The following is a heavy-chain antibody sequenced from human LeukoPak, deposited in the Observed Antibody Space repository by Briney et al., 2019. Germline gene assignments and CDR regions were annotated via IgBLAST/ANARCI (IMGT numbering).Heavy chain of an antibody. CDR2: ISAYNGNT. Sequence: WASVKVSCTASGYTFTNYGISWVRQAPGQGLEWMGWISAYNGNTNYAQKLQGRVTMTADTSTSTAYMELRSLRSDDTAVYYCARDQAVAAGYWGQGTLVTVSS. D-gene: IGHD6-19*01. V-gene: IGHV1-18*01. CDR1: GYTFTNYG. J-gene: IGHJ4*02. CDR3: ARDQAVAAGY.